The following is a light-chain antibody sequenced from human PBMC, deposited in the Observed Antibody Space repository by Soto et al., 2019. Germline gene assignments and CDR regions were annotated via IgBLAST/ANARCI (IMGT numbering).Light chain of an antibody. CDR3: QQYGSSPFT. Sequence: EIVLTQSPGTLSLSPGERATLSCRASQSVSSSSLAWFQQKPGQAPRLLIFSASSRATGIPDRFSGGGSGAEFTLTISRLEPEDFAVYYCQQYGSSPFTFGPGTKVEIK. V-gene: IGKV3-20*01. CDR2: SAS. CDR1: QSVSSSS. J-gene: IGKJ3*01.